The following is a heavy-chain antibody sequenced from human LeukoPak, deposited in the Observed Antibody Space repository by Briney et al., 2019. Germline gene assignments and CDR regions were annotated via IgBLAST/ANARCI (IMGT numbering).Heavy chain of an antibody. Sequence: SETLSLTCAVYGGSFSGHYWSWIRQPPGKGLEWIGEINHSGSTNYNPSLKSRVTILVDTSKDQFSLKLSSVTAADTAVYYCAREVQHYAGSVYDHDAFDIWGQGTMVTVSS. CDR2: INHSGST. J-gene: IGHJ3*02. CDR1: GGSFSGHY. V-gene: IGHV4-34*01. D-gene: IGHD3-22*01. CDR3: AREVQHYAGSVYDHDAFDI.